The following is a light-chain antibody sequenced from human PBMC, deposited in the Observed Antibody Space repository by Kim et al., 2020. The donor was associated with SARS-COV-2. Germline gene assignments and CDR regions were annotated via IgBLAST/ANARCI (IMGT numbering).Light chain of an antibody. CDR1: SSDVGGYHY. CDR3: SSYTSSSTPYV. Sequence: QSINIYCTGTSSDVGGYHYVSWYQQHPGKAPNLMIYDVSNRPSGVSNRFSGSKSGNTASLTISGLQAEDEADYYCSSYTSSSTPYVFGTGTKVTVL. CDR2: DVS. J-gene: IGLJ1*01. V-gene: IGLV2-14*03.